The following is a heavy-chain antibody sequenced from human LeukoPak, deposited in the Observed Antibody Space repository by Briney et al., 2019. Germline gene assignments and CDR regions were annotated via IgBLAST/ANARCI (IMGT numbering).Heavy chain of an antibody. J-gene: IGHJ5*02. V-gene: IGHV4-59*01. CDR3: ARVPGRRGWFDP. Sequence: SETPSLTCTVSGGSISSYYWSWIRQPPGKGLEWIGYIYYSGSTNYNPSLKSRVTISVDTSKNQFSLKLSSVTAADTAVYYCARVPGRRGWFDPWGQGTLVTVSS. CDR2: IYYSGST. D-gene: IGHD1-1*01. CDR1: GGSISSYY.